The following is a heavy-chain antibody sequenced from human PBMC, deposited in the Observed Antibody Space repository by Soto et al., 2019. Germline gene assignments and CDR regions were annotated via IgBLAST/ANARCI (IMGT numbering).Heavy chain of an antibody. V-gene: IGHV2-5*02. Sequence: QITLKESGPPRVKPTQTLTLTCNFSGFSLSTSGVGVAWLRQPPGKALEWLAVIYWDDDKRYSPSLKIRLTIYKDNSKNQVVLTMTSMDPADTATYFCAHRGYMSGNWGQGYLDYWGPGILIAVSS. CDR3: AHRGYMSGNWGQGYLDY. CDR1: GFSLSTSGVG. CDR2: IYWDDDK. D-gene: IGHD7-27*01. J-gene: IGHJ4*02.